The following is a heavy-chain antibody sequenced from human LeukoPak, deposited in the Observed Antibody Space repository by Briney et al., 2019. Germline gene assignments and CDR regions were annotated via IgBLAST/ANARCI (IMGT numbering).Heavy chain of an antibody. D-gene: IGHD4-23*01. CDR1: GFTFDDYA. Sequence: GRSLRLSCAASGFTFDDYAMHWARQAPGRGLEWVSGISWNSGSIGYADSVKGRFTISRDNAKNSLYLQMNSLRADDTALYYCAKDIGYGGNSVSFDYWGQGTLVTVSS. CDR2: ISWNSGSI. J-gene: IGHJ4*02. V-gene: IGHV3-9*01. CDR3: AKDIGYGGNSVSFDY.